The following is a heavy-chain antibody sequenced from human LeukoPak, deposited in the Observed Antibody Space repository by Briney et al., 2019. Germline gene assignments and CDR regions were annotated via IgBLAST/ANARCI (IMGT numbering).Heavy chain of an antibody. Sequence: SETLSLTCTVYGGSLSGYYWSWIRQPPGKGLEWIGEINHSGSTNYNPSLKSRVTISVDTSKNQFSLKLSSVTAADTAVYYCARRGANYGDSGWFDPWGQGTLVTVSS. D-gene: IGHD4-17*01. CDR3: ARRGANYGDSGWFDP. J-gene: IGHJ5*02. V-gene: IGHV4-34*01. CDR1: GGSLSGYY. CDR2: INHSGST.